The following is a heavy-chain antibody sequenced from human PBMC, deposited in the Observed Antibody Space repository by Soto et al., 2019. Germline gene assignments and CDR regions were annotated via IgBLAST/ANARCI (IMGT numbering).Heavy chain of an antibody. Sequence: EVHLVETGGGLIQSGGSLRLSCAASGFTVSSNDMSWVRQAPGKGLGWVSVIYSGGSTHDADSVKGRFTISRDNSKNTVSLQMNSLRVDDTAGYYCASSSRKDYYFAMDAWGQGTTVIVSS. J-gene: IGHJ6*02. CDR3: ASSSRKDYYFAMDA. CDR2: IYSGGST. CDR1: GFTVSSND. D-gene: IGHD6-6*01. V-gene: IGHV3-53*02.